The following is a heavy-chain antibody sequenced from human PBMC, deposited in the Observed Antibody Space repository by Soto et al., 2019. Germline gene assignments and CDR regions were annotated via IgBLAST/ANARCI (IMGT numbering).Heavy chain of an antibody. CDR2: IKQDGSEK. D-gene: IGHD3-9*01. J-gene: IGHJ2*01. CDR3: ARATDPYYDILTGLNWYFDL. V-gene: IGHV3-7*01. Sequence: EVQLVESGGGLVQPGGSLRLSCAASGFTFSSYWMSWVRQAPGKGLEWVANIKQDGSEKYYVDSVKGRFTISRDNAKNSLYLQMNSLRAEDTAVYYCARATDPYYDILTGLNWYFDLWGRGTLVTVSS. CDR1: GFTFSSYW.